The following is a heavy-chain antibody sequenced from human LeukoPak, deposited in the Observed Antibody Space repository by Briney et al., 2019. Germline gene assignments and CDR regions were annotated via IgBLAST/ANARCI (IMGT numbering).Heavy chain of an antibody. CDR3: AKPPKIGLRTYYYYYMDV. V-gene: IGHV3-74*01. D-gene: IGHD3-3*01. CDR2: INSDGSST. J-gene: IGHJ6*03. Sequence: GGSLRLSCAASGFTFSSYWMHWVRQAPGKGLVWVSRINSDGSSTSYADSVKGRFTISRDNAKNTLYLQMNSLRAEDTAVYYCAKPPKIGLRTYYYYYMDVWGKGTTVTVSS. CDR1: GFTFSSYW.